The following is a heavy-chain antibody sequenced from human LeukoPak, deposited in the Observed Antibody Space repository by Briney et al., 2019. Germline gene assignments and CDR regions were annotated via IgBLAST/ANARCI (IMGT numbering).Heavy chain of an antibody. J-gene: IGHJ4*02. CDR3: ARLGNGGNSWADY. CDR1: GFTFSNFW. CDR2: IKQDGSAT. V-gene: IGHV3-7*01. D-gene: IGHD4-23*01. Sequence: PGGSLRLSCAASGFTFSNFWMTWVRQAPGKGLEWVANIKQDGSATYYVDSVKGRFTISRDSANNSLYLQMNTLRAEDTAVYYCARLGNGGNSWADYWGQGTLVTVSS.